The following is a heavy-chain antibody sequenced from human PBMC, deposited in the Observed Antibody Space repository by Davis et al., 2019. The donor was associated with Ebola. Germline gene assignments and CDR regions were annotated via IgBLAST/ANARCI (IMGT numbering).Heavy chain of an antibody. Sequence: PSETLSLTCTVSGASIKSNNWSWIRQPPGKGLEWIGYIYNVGSTDYNPSLESRVTISFDTSKSQLYLKLTSVTAADTGVYYCAKFTSHWPWSQYGLDVWGRGTTVSVSS. CDR1: GASIKSNN. V-gene: IGHV4-59*13. CDR3: AKFTSHWPWSQYGLDV. D-gene: IGHD3-3*01. J-gene: IGHJ6*02. CDR2: IYNVGST.